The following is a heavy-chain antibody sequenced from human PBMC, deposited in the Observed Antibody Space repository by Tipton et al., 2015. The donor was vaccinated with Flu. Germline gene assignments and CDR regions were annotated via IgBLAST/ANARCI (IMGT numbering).Heavy chain of an antibody. J-gene: IGHJ6*02. V-gene: IGHV3-53*01. CDR3: ARVREADYAYGLDV. D-gene: IGHD3-16*01. CDR2: IYRGDRT. Sequence: GSLRLSCEASGFTVSTNYMGWVRQAPGKGLEWVSVIYRGDRTYYADAVKGRFTTSRDNSKNTFYVQMNSLRVEDTAVYYCARVREADYAYGLDVWGQGTTVNVSS. CDR1: GFTVSTNY.